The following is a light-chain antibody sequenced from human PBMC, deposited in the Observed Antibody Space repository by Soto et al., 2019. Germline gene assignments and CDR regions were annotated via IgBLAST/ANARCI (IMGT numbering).Light chain of an antibody. CDR1: ENISRH. CDR2: AAS. CDR3: QQTYTTLSLT. V-gene: IGKV1-39*01. J-gene: IGKJ5*01. Sequence: DIQMTQSPSSLSGSVGDRVTITCRASENISRHLNWYQQKPGKAPKLLIYAASSLQNGVPSRFRGGGSGTDFTLTISNLQPEDFAPYYCQQTYTTLSLTFGQGTRLESK.